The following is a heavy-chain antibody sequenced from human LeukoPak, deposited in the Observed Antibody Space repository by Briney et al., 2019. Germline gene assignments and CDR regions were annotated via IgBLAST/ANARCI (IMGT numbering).Heavy chain of an antibody. V-gene: IGHV3-30*04. CDR1: GFTFSSYA. Sequence: GGSLRLSCAASGFTFSSYAMHWVRQAPGKGLEWVAVISYDGSNKYYADSVKGRFTISRDNSKNTLYLQMNSLRAEDTAVYYCARGPRYYGSGSLSGYWGQGTLVTVSS. D-gene: IGHD3-10*01. CDR2: ISYDGSNK. J-gene: IGHJ4*02. CDR3: ARGPRYYGSGSLSGY.